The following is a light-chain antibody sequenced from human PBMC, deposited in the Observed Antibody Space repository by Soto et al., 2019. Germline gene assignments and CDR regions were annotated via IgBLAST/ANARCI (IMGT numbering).Light chain of an antibody. CDR2: GAS. CDR3: QQSYSTPTWT. V-gene: IGKV3-15*01. J-gene: IGKJ1*01. Sequence: EIVMTQSPATLSVSPGERATLSCRASQSVSSNLAWYQQKPGQAPRLLIYGASTRATGIPARFSGSGSGTEFTLTISRLQSEDFATYYCQQSYSTPTWTFGQGTKVEVK. CDR1: QSVSSN.